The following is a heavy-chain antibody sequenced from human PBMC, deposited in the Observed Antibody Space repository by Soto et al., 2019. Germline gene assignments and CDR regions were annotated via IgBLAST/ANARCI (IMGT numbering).Heavy chain of an antibody. Sequence: PGGSLRLSCAASVFTVSSNYMSWVRQAPGKGLEWVSVIYSGGSTYYADSVKGRFTISRDNSKNTLYLQMNSLRAEDTAVYYCARVGVRGATPYYYYYMDVWGKGTTVTVSS. V-gene: IGHV3-66*01. D-gene: IGHD3-10*01. CDR1: VFTVSSNY. J-gene: IGHJ6*03. CDR3: ARVGVRGATPYYYYYMDV. CDR2: IYSGGST.